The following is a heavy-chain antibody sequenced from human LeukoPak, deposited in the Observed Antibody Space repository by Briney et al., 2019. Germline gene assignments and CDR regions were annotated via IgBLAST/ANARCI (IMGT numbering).Heavy chain of an antibody. CDR3: ARGEVGEFVH. D-gene: IGHD1-26*01. J-gene: IGHJ4*02. V-gene: IGHV4-38-2*02. CDR2: ISHAGDT. CDR1: GYSITRAYN. Sequence: SETLSLTCTVSGYSITRAYNWGWVRQSPGKGLEWIASISHAGDTYYNPSLKSRVTISVDTSKNHFSLSLGSVTAPDTAVYFCARGEVGEFVHWGQGTLVPVPS.